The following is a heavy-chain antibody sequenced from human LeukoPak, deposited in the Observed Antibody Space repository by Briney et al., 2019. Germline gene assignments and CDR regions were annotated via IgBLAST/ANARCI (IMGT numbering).Heavy chain of an antibody. D-gene: IGHD3-3*01. Sequence: GESLKISCKGSGSSFTSYWIGWVRQMPGKGLEWMGIIYPGDSDTRYSPSFQGQVTISADKSISTAYLQWSSLKASDTAMYYCARSDTIFGVVITYNWFDPWGQGTLVTVSS. CDR1: GSSFTSYW. V-gene: IGHV5-51*01. J-gene: IGHJ5*02. CDR3: ARSDTIFGVVITYNWFDP. CDR2: IYPGDSDT.